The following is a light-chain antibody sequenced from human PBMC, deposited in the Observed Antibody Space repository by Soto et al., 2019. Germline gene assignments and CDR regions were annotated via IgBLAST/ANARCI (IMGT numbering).Light chain of an antibody. V-gene: IGLV2-8*01. J-gene: IGLJ1*01. CDR1: SNDDGGYNY. CDR2: EVS. CDR3: SSYAGSNNLRV. Sequence: QSALTQPPSASGSPGQSVTISCTGTSNDDGGYNYVSWYQQHPGKAPKLMIYEVSKRPSGVPDRFSGSKSGNTASLTVSGLQAEDEADYYCSSYAGSNNLRVFGTGTKLTVL.